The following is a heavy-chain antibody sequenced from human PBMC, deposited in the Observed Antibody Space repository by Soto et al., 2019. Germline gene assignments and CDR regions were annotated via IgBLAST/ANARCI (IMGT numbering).Heavy chain of an antibody. CDR2: IPGSGDST. CDR1: GLTFSDYA. Sequence: EVQLLESGGGFVQPGGSLRLSCAASGLTFSDYAMSWVRQAPGKGLEWVSTIPGSGDSTYYADSVKGRFSISRDNSKNTLFLQMNSLRAEDTAVYYCAKDRRLYYYGSSASSGLFAYWGQGTLVTVSS. V-gene: IGHV3-23*01. D-gene: IGHD3-22*01. CDR3: AKDRRLYYYGSSASSGLFAY. J-gene: IGHJ4*02.